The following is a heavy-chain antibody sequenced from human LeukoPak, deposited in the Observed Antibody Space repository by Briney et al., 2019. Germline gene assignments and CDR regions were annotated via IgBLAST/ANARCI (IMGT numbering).Heavy chain of an antibody. J-gene: IGHJ5*02. D-gene: IGHD6-19*01. CDR3: ARDPQWLVHIWLDP. CDR2: IKYDGSQT. CDR1: GFTFSSYW. V-gene: IGHV3-7*01. Sequence: PGGSLRLSCAASGFTFSSYWMSWVRQAPGKGLEWVANIKYDGSQTSYVDSVKGRFTISRDNAKNSLYLQMNSLRAEDTAVYYCARDPQWLVHIWLDPWGQGTLVTVSS.